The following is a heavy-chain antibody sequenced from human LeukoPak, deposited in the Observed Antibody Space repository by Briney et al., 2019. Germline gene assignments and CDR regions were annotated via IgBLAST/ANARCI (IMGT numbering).Heavy chain of an antibody. J-gene: IGHJ2*01. D-gene: IGHD5-18*01. Sequence: PGGSLRLSCAASGFTVSSNYMSWVRQGPGKGLECVSVISNDGDTYYADSVKGRFTISRDNSKNTLYLEMNSLRTEDTAVYYCAKGGLQTRNWYFALWGRGTLVTVSS. CDR3: AKGGLQTRNWYFAL. V-gene: IGHV3-66*02. CDR1: GFTVSSNY. CDR2: ISNDGDT.